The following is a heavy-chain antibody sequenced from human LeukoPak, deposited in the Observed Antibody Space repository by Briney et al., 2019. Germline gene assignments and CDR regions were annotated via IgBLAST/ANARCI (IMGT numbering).Heavy chain of an antibody. CDR1: GYTFTSYG. Sequence: VKVSCKASGYTFTSYGISWVRQAPGQGLEWMGWINPNSGGTNYAQKFQGRVTMTRDTSISTAYMELSRLRSDDTAVYYCARGTPCSGGSCYPADYYYYYMDVWGKGTTVTISS. CDR3: ARGTPCSGGSCYPADYYYYYMDV. CDR2: INPNSGGT. J-gene: IGHJ6*03. V-gene: IGHV1-2*02. D-gene: IGHD2-15*01.